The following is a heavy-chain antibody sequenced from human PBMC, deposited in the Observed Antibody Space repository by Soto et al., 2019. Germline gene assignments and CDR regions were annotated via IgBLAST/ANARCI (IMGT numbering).Heavy chain of an antibody. J-gene: IGHJ5*02. D-gene: IGHD3-3*01. Sequence: QLQLQESGPGLVKPSETLSLTCTVSGGSISSSSYYWGWIRQPPGKGLEWIGSIYYSGSTYYNPSLKSRVTISVEPSKNQFSLKLSSVTAADTAVYYCARPRSGYSPDWFDPWGQGTLVTVSS. CDR1: GGSISSSSYY. V-gene: IGHV4-39*01. CDR3: ARPRSGYSPDWFDP. CDR2: IYYSGST.